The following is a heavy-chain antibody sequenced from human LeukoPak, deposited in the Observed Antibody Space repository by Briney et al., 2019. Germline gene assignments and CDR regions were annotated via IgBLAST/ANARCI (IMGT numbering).Heavy chain of an antibody. V-gene: IGHV4-61*02. CDR3: AREATYNSGGYFDY. CDR1: GGSISSGGYS. Sequence: SQTLSLTCAVSGGSISSGGYSWSWIRQPAGKGLEWIGRIYTSGSTNYNPSLKSRVTISVDTPKNQFSLKLNSVTAADTAVYYCAREATYNSGGYFDYRGQGTLVTVSS. J-gene: IGHJ4*02. CDR2: IYTSGST. D-gene: IGHD1-1*01.